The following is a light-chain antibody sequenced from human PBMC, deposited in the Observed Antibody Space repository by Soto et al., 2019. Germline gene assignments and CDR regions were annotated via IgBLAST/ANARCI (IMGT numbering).Light chain of an antibody. CDR3: QQYNNWPWT. CDR1: QSISDT. CDR2: GAS. J-gene: IGKJ1*01. V-gene: IGKV3-15*01. Sequence: EIVLTQSPATLSLSPWERATLSCRASQSISDTLAWYQQKPGQAPRLLIHGASTRATGFPARFSGSGSGTDFTLTISSLQSEDFAVYYCQQYNNWPWTFGQGTKVDIK.